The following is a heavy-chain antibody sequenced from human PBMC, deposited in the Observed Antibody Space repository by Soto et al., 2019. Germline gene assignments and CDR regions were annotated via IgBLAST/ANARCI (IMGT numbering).Heavy chain of an antibody. D-gene: IGHD3-9*01. Sequence: PGGSLRLSCAAAGFTFSSYAISWVRQAPGKGLEWVSAISGSGGSTYYADSVKGRFTISRDNSKNTLYLQMNSLRAEDTAVYYCAKRFDILTGYTDYWGQGTLVTVSS. CDR1: GFTFSSYA. V-gene: IGHV3-23*01. J-gene: IGHJ4*02. CDR3: AKRFDILTGYTDY. CDR2: ISGSGGST.